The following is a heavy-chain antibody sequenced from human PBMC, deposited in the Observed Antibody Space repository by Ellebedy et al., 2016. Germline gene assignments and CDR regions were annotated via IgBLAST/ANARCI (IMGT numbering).Heavy chain of an antibody. Sequence: GGSLRLSXAASGFTFSTYGMHWVRLAPGKGLEWVAVIWYDGSNQYYADSVKGRFTISRDNSKNTLYLQMNTLRAADTAIYYCGRDASNSIIDYWGQGTLVTVSS. J-gene: IGHJ4*02. CDR3: GRDASNSIIDY. CDR1: GFTFSTYG. D-gene: IGHD4-11*01. CDR2: IWYDGSNQ. V-gene: IGHV3-33*01.